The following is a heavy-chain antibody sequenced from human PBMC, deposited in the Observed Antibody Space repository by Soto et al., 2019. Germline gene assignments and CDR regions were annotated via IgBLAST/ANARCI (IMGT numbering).Heavy chain of an antibody. J-gene: IGHJ4*02. D-gene: IGHD2-2*01. CDR3: AGYCSSTSCPDY. CDR1: GGSISSGDYY. V-gene: IGHV4-30-4*01. Sequence: SETLSLTCTVSGGSISSGDYYWSWIRQPPGKGLEWIGYIYYSGSTCYNPSLKSRVTISVDTSKNQFSLKLSSVTAADTAVYYCAGYCSSTSCPDYWGQGTLVTVSS. CDR2: IYYSGST.